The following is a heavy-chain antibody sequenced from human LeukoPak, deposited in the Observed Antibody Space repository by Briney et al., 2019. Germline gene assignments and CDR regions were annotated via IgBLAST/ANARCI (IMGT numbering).Heavy chain of an antibody. Sequence: SETLSLTCAVYGGSFSGYYWSWIRQPPGKGLEWIGEINHSGSTNYNPSLKSRVTISVDTSKNQFSLKLSSVTAADTAVYYCARSPAYYDSSAAHPWGQGTLVTVSS. D-gene: IGHD3-22*01. J-gene: IGHJ5*02. CDR3: ARSPAYYDSSAAHP. V-gene: IGHV4-34*01. CDR2: INHSGST. CDR1: GGSFSGYY.